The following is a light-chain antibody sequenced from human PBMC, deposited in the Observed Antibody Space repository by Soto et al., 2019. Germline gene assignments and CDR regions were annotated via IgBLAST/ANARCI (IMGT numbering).Light chain of an antibody. CDR2: GNS. V-gene: IGLV1-40*01. Sequence: QSVLTXPPSVSGAPGQRVTISCTGSSSNIGAGYDVHWYQQLPGTAPKLLIYGNSNRPSGVPDRFSGSKSGTSASLAITGLQAEDEADYYCQSYDSSLSGVYVFGTGTKVTV. J-gene: IGLJ1*01. CDR3: QSYDSSLSGVYV. CDR1: SSNIGAGYD.